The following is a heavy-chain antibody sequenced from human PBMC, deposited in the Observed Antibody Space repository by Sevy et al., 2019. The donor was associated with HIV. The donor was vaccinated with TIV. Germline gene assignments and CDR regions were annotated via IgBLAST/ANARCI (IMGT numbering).Heavy chain of an antibody. CDR3: AREGCSKPHDY. J-gene: IGHJ4*02. V-gene: IGHV3-23*01. CDR1: GFTFSNYA. CDR2: FSFGCGKI. Sequence: GGSLRLSCAASGFTFSNYAMSWVRQAPGKGLEWVSTFSFGCGKINYADSVKGRFTISRDNSKNTLYLQMHRLRAEDTALYYCAREGCSKPHDYWGQGTLVTVSS. D-gene: IGHD2-2*01.